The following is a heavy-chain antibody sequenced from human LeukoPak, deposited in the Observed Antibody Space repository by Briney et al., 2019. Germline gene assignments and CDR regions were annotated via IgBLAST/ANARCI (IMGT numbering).Heavy chain of an antibody. D-gene: IGHD3-10*01. Sequence: GGSLRLSCTASGFTCGDYAMSWVRQAPGKGLEWVGFIRSKAYGGTTEYAASVKGRFTISRDDSKSIAYLQMNSLKTEDTAVYYCTRWSLLWFGELFDYWGQGTLVTVSS. CDR1: GFTCGDYA. J-gene: IGHJ4*02. V-gene: IGHV3-49*04. CDR3: TRWSLLWFGELFDY. CDR2: IRSKAYGGTT.